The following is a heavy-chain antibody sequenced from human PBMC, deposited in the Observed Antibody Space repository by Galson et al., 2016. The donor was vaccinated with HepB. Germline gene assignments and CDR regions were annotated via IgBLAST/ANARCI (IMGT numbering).Heavy chain of an antibody. CDR1: GFTLSSSA. Sequence: SLRLSCAASGFTLSSSAMPWVRQAPGKGLVWVSSISGSGDNTYSADSVKGRFSISRDNSKNTVYLQMNSLRAEDTATYYCAKGGIMIFGVDRDNWFDSWGQGILVTVSS. CDR2: ISGSGDNT. V-gene: IGHV3-23*01. CDR3: AKGGIMIFGVDRDNWFDS. D-gene: IGHD3-3*01. J-gene: IGHJ5*01.